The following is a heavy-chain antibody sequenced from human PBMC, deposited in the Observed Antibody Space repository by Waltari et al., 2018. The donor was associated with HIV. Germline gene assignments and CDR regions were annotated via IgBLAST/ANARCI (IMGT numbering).Heavy chain of an antibody. CDR3: AKALGCSGGSCYLMDV. Sequence: EVQLLESGGGLVQPGGSLRLSCAASGFTFSSYAMSWVRQAPGKGLEWVSAISGSGCSTYYADSVKGRFTISRDNAKNTLYLQMNSLRAEDTAVYYCAKALGCSGGSCYLMDVWGQGTTVTVSS. CDR1: GFTFSSYA. D-gene: IGHD2-15*01. CDR2: ISGSGCST. J-gene: IGHJ6*02. V-gene: IGHV3-23*01.